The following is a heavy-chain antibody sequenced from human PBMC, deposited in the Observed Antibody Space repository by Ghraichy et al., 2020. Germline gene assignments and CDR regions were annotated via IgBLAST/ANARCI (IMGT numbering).Heavy chain of an antibody. CDR1: GFTFSSYS. CDR2: ISSSSSTI. Sequence: GGSLRLSCAASGFTFSSYSMNWVRQAPGKGLEWVSYISSSSSTIYYADSVKGRFTISRDNAKNSLYLQMNSLRDEDTAVYYCARSTRVAATRPFNYWGQGTLVTVSS. V-gene: IGHV3-48*02. D-gene: IGHD2-15*01. CDR3: ARSTRVAATRPFNY. J-gene: IGHJ4*02.